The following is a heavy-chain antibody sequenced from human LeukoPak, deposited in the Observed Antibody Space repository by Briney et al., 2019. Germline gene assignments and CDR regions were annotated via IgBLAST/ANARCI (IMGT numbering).Heavy chain of an antibody. CDR1: GGSISSYY. V-gene: IGHV4-59*01. J-gene: IGHJ4*02. CDR3: ARVRLERLFDY. D-gene: IGHD1-1*01. CDR2: IYYSGST. Sequence: PSETLSLTCTVSGGSISSYYWSWIRQPPGKGLEWIGYIYYSGSTNYNPSLKSRVTISVDTSKNQFSLKLSSVTAADTAVYYCARVRLERLFDYWGQGTLVTVSS.